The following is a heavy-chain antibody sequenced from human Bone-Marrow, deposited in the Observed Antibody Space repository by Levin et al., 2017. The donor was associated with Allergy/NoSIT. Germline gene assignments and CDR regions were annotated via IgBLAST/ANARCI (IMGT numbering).Heavy chain of an antibody. J-gene: IGHJ1*01. Sequence: LSLTCVASGFTFSSHWMHWVRQVPEKGLLWVSRLKGDGTNTAYADSVRGRFTISRDNAKNTLYLEMNSLRVEDTAVYYCSTARLGTTHDHLEIWGQGTLVTVSS. V-gene: IGHV3-74*01. D-gene: IGHD1-14*01. CDR3: STARLGTTHDHLEI. CDR2: LKGDGTNT. CDR1: GFTFSSHW.